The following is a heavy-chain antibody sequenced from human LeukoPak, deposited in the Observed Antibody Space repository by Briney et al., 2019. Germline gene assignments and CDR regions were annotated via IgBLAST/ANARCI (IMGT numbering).Heavy chain of an antibody. J-gene: IGHJ4*02. D-gene: IGHD2-15*01. CDR3: AKHAEDCSGGSCYSGFDY. CDR2: ISYDGSNK. Sequence: PGGSLRLSCAASGFTFSSYGMHWVRQAPGKGLEWVAVISYDGSNKYYADSVKGRFTISRDNSKNTLYLQMNSLRAEDTAVYYCAKHAEDCSGGSCYSGFDYWGQGTLVTVSS. CDR1: GFTFSSYG. V-gene: IGHV3-30*18.